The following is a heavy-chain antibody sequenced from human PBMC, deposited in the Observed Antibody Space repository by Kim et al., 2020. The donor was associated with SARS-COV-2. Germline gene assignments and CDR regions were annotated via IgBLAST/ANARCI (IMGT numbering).Heavy chain of an antibody. Sequence: SETLSLTCTVSGDSISGGTFSWTWIRQHPEKGLEWIGYISYSGSTFYNPSLKSRVTISTDAYKNQFSLRVSPVTAADTAVYYCARAPGNYYFYMDVWGEG. CDR3: ARAPGNYYFYMDV. CDR2: ISYSGST. CDR1: GDSISGGTFS. J-gene: IGHJ6*03. V-gene: IGHV4-31*03.